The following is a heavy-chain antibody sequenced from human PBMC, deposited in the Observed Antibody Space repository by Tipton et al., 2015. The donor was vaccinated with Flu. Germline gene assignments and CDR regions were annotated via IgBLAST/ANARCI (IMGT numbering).Heavy chain of an antibody. Sequence: LRLSCDVSGDSIINSAYYWGWIRQPPGKGLEWIGNIFHSGSTYYNPSLRSRLSISAERSKNLYSLNLRSVTAADTAVYYCARRDFSNYVSDPKNWFDPWGQGTLVTVAS. CDR3: ARRDFSNYVSDPKNWFDP. V-gene: IGHV4-38-2*01. J-gene: IGHJ5*02. D-gene: IGHD4-11*01. CDR1: GDSIINSAYY. CDR2: IFHSGST.